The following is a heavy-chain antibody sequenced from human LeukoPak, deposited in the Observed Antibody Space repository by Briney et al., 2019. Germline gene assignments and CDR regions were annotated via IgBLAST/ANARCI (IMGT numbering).Heavy chain of an antibody. D-gene: IGHD5-12*01. CDR3: ARGWSKATGYYYYMDV. Sequence: GGSLRLSCAASGFTFSDYYMTWIRQAPGKGLEWVSSISSSSRYIYYTDSVKGRFTISRDNAKNSLYLQMNSLRAEDTAVYYCARGWSKATGYYYYMDVWGKGTTVTISS. V-gene: IGHV3-11*06. CDR2: ISSSSRYI. CDR1: GFTFSDYY. J-gene: IGHJ6*03.